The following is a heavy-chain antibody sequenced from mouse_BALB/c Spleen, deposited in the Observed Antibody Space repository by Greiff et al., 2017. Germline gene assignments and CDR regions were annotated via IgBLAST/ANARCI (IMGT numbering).Heavy chain of an antibody. Sequence: EVNLVESGGGLVQPGGSLKLSCAASGFTFSSYGMSWVRQTPDKRLELVATINSNGGSTYYPDSVKGRFTISRDNAKNTLYLQMSSLKSEDTAMYYCALYDYDVPFAYWGQGTLVTVSA. V-gene: IGHV5-6-3*01. CDR3: ALYDYDVPFAY. J-gene: IGHJ3*01. CDR2: INSNGGST. D-gene: IGHD2-4*01. CDR1: GFTFSSYG.